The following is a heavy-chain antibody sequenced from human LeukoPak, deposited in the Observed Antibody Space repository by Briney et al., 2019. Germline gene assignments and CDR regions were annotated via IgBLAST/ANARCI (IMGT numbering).Heavy chain of an antibody. D-gene: IGHD5-24*01. CDR2: ISAFTGNT. V-gene: IGHV1-18*01. CDR1: GYTFTSYG. Sequence: ASVKVSCKTSGYTFTSYGISWVRQAPGQGLEWMGWISAFTGNTDYAQKLQGRVTMTTDTTTSTAYMELRSLRSDDTAVYYCARRRDDYRQIDYRGQGTLVTVSP. J-gene: IGHJ4*02. CDR3: ARRRDDYRQIDY.